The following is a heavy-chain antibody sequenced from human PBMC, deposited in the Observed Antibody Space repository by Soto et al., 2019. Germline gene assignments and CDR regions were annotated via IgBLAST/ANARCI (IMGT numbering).Heavy chain of an antibody. Sequence: GASVKVSCKASGGTFSSYANSWVRQAPGQGLEWMGGIIPIFGTANYAQKFQGRVTITADESTSTAYMELSSLRSEDTAVYYCAAEIAAPYYYYYGMDVWGQGTTVTVSS. J-gene: IGHJ6*02. V-gene: IGHV1-69*13. CDR1: GGTFSSYA. D-gene: IGHD6-6*01. CDR3: AAEIAAPYYYYYGMDV. CDR2: IIPIFGTA.